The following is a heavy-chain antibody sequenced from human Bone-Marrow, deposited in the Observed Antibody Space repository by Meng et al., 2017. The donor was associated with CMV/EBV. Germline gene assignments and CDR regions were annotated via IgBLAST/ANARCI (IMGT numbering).Heavy chain of an antibody. J-gene: IGHJ6*02. D-gene: IGHD2-2*01. Sequence: SVKVSCKASGGTFSSYAMSWVRQAPGQGLEWMGGIIPIFGTANYAQKFQGRVTITTDESTSTAYMELSSLRFEDTAVYYCARDGAPGGWVKYQLLLHYYYYGMDVWGQGTTVTVSS. CDR3: ARDGAPGGWVKYQLLLHYYYYGMDV. CDR1: GGTFSSYA. V-gene: IGHV1-69*05. CDR2: IIPIFGTA.